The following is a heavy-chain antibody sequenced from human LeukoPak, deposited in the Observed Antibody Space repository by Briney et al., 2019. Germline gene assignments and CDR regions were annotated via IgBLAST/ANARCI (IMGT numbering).Heavy chain of an antibody. CDR1: GDSVSSYSAA. Sequence: SQTLSLTCAISGDSVSSYSAAWGWIMHSPSRGLEWLGRTYYRSKWYNDYAVSVKSRITINPDTSKNQFSLQLTSVTPEDTAVYYCVRSGGHDAFDIWGQGTMVTVSS. V-gene: IGHV6-1*01. CDR3: VRSGGHDAFDI. D-gene: IGHD4-23*01. CDR2: TYYRSKWYN. J-gene: IGHJ3*02.